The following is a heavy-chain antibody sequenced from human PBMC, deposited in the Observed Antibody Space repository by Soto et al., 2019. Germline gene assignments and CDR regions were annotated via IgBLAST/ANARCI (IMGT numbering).Heavy chain of an antibody. CDR2: IIPILGIA. CDR3: ARDNRVDP. V-gene: IGHV1-69*08. Sequence: QVQLVQSGAEVKKPGSSVNVSCKASGGTFSSYTISWVRQAPGQGLEWMGRIIPILGIANYAQKFQGRVTITADTSTSTAYMELSSLRSEDTAVYDGARDNRVDPWGQGTLVTVSS. J-gene: IGHJ5*02. CDR1: GGTFSSYT.